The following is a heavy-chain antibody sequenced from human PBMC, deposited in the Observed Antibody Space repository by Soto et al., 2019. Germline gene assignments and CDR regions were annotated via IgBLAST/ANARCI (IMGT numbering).Heavy chain of an antibody. J-gene: IGHJ4*01. V-gene: IGHV3-74*01. D-gene: IGHD2-15*01. CDR2: VNSDGSTI. CDR3: VRWPEY. CDR1: GFTFSRDW. Sequence: GGSLRLSCAASGFTFSRDWMHWVRQAPGKGLVWVSRVNSDGSTINYADPVKGRFTISRDNAKNTLYLQMNSLRVDDTAKYYCVRWPEYWGQGTLVTVSS.